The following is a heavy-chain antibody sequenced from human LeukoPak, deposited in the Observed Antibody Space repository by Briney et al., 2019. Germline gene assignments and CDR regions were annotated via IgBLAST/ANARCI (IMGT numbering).Heavy chain of an antibody. D-gene: IGHD3-10*01. CDR2: INPNSGGT. J-gene: IGHJ4*02. Sequence: ASVKVSCKASGYNFKGYYIFWVRQAPGQGLEWMGWINPNSGGTNYAQNFQGRVTMTTDTSTSTAYMELRSLRSDDTAVYYCARDGLLWFGELLEVFDYWGQGTLVTVSS. V-gene: IGHV1-2*02. CDR1: GYNFKGYY. CDR3: ARDGLLWFGELLEVFDY.